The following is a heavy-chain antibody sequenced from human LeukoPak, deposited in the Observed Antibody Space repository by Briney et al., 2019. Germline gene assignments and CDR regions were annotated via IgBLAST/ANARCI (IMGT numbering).Heavy chain of an antibody. D-gene: IGHD5-18*01. CDR3: ARGNNPGYSYGWGYYYYYYMDV. CDR1: GGSISSYY. CDR2: IYYSGST. J-gene: IGHJ6*03. Sequence: KPSETLSLTRTVSGGSISSYYWSWIRQPPGKGLEWIGYIYYSGSTNYNPSLKSRVTISVDTSKNQFSLKLSSVTAADTAVYYCARGNNPGYSYGWGYYYYYYMDVWGKGTTVTVSS. V-gene: IGHV4-59*01.